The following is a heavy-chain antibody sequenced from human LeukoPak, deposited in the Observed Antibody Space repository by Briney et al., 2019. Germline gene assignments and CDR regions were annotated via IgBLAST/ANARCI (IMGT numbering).Heavy chain of an antibody. CDR1: GYTFTGYY. J-gene: IGHJ3*02. D-gene: IGHD5-24*01. V-gene: IGHV1-2*02. Sequence: ASVKVSCKASGYTFTGYYMHWVRQAPGQGLEWMGWINPNSGGTNYAQKFQGRVTMTRDTSISTAYMELSRLRSDDTAVYYCARVGWLQFDDDAFDIWGQGTMVTVSS. CDR2: INPNSGGT. CDR3: ARVGWLQFDDDAFDI.